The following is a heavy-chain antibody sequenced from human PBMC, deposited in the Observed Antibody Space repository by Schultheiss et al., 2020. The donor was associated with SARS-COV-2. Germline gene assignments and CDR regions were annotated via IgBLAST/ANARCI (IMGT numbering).Heavy chain of an antibody. Sequence: GGSLRLSCAASGFTFSSYAMSWVRQAPGKGLEWVSTITGSGSGTYYADSVKGRFTISRDNAKNTLYLQMNSLRAEDTAVYYCARLYDFWSGYYTPSYGMDVWGQGTTVTVSS. CDR1: GFTFSSYA. J-gene: IGHJ6*02. D-gene: IGHD3-3*01. V-gene: IGHV3-23*01. CDR3: ARLYDFWSGYYTPSYGMDV. CDR2: ITGSGSGT.